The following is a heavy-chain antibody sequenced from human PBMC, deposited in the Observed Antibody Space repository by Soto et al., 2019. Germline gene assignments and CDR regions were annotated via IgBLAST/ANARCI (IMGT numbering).Heavy chain of an antibody. V-gene: IGHV4-31*03. J-gene: IGHJ4*02. CDR1: GVSLTIGTYD. CDR2: IFYSGST. Sequence: SETLSLTCSVSGVSLTIGTYDWSWIRQHPGKGLEWIGYIFYSGSTDYNPSLKSRVNISVDTSKNQFSLKLSSVTAADTAVYYCASTEDFFDYWGQGTLVTVSS. CDR3: ASTEDFFDY.